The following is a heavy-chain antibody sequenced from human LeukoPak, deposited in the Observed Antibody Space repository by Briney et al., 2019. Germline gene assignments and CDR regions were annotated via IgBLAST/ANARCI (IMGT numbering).Heavy chain of an antibody. D-gene: IGHD4-23*01. CDR3: ARPRAVVTHYWYFDL. CDR2: IWYDGTNK. J-gene: IGHJ2*01. Sequence: GGSLRLSCAASGFTFSNYGMHWVRQAPGKGLEWVAVIWYDGTNKYYADSVKGRFTISRDNSKNTVYLQINSLRAQDTAAYYCARPRAVVTHYWYFDLWGRGTLVTVSS. CDR1: GFTFSNYG. V-gene: IGHV3-33*01.